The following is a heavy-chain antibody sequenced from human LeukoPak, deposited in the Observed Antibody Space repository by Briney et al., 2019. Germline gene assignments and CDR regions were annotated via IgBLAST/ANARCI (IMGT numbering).Heavy chain of an antibody. D-gene: IGHD3-22*01. CDR1: GYTFTDNY. CDR2: IIPNSGGT. V-gene: IGHV1-2*02. J-gene: IGHJ5*02. CDR3: ASGESTTTIGMVKGDWYDP. Sequence: ASVKVSCKASGYTFTDNYIHWVRQAPGQGLEWMGWIIPNSGGTSYAQKFQGRVTMTRDTSISTAYMELSRLRSDDTAVYYCASGESTTTIGMVKGDWYDPWGQGTLVTVSS.